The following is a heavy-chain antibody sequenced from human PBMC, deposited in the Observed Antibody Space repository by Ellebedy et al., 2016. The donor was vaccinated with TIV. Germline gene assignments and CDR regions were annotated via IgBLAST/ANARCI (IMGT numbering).Heavy chain of an antibody. CDR2: ISSSSSYT. D-gene: IGHD2-2*01. V-gene: IGHV3-11*06. CDR1: GFTFSDYY. J-gene: IGHJ4*02. CDR3: ARGSSFVDY. Sequence: GGSLRLXXAASGFTFSDYYMSWIRQAPGKGLEWVSYISSSSSYTNYADSVKGRFTISRDNAKNTLYLQMNSLRAEDTAVYYCARGSSFVDYWGQGTLVTVSS.